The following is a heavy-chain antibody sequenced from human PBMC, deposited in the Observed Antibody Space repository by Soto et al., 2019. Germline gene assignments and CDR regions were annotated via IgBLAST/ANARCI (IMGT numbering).Heavy chain of an antibody. Sequence: VRVSCKASGGTFSSYAISWVRQAPGQGLEWMGGSIPIFGTANYAQKFQGRVTITADKSTGTAYMELNSLKTEDTAVYYCTKQITIFGVVLDYGMDVWGQGTTVTVSS. D-gene: IGHD3-3*01. CDR3: TKQITIFGVVLDYGMDV. CDR2: SIPIFGTA. V-gene: IGHV1-69*06. CDR1: GGTFSSYA. J-gene: IGHJ6*02.